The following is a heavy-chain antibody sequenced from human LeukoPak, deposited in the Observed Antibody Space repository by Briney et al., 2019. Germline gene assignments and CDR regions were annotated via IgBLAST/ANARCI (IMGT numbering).Heavy chain of an antibody. CDR1: GGSISSYY. Sequence: PSETLSLTCTVSGGSISSYYWSWLRQPPGKGLEWIGYIYYSGSTNYNPSLKSRVTISVDTSKNQFSLKLSSVTAADTAVYYCARARGYGPLSDPWGQGTLVTVSS. CDR3: ARARGYGPLSDP. D-gene: IGHD3-16*01. J-gene: IGHJ5*02. CDR2: IYYSGST. V-gene: IGHV4-59*01.